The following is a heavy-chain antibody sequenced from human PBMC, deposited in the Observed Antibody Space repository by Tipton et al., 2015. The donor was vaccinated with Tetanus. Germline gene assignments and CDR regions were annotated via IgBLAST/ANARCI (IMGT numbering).Heavy chain of an antibody. J-gene: IGHJ4*02. V-gene: IGHV5-10-1*01. CDR3: ASMYYYDSSGYYNLDY. CDR2: IDPSDSYT. Sequence: QLVQSGAEVKKPGESLRISCKGSGYSFTSYWISWVRQMPGKGLEWMGRIDPSDSYTNYSPSFQGHVTISADKSISTAYLQWSSLKASDPAMYYCASMYYYDSSGYYNLDYWGQGTLVTVSS. CDR1: GYSFTSYW. D-gene: IGHD3-22*01.